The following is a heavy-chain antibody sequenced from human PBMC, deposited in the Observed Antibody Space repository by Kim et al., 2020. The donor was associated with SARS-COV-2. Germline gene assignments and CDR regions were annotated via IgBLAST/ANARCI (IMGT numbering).Heavy chain of an antibody. CDR2: INTNTGNP. V-gene: IGHV7-4-1*02. Sequence: ASVKVSCKASGYTFTSYAMNWVRQAPGQGLEWMGWINTNTGNPTYVQGFTGRFVFSLDTSVSTAYLQISSLKAEDTAVYYCARDPSPNYYGSGSYIGLFDYWGQGTLVTVSS. J-gene: IGHJ4*02. CDR1: GYTFTSYA. CDR3: ARDPSPNYYGSGSYIGLFDY. D-gene: IGHD3-10*01.